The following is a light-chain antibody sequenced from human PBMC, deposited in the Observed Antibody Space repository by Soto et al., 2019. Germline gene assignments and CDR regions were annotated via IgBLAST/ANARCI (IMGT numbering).Light chain of an antibody. J-gene: IGKJ1*01. Sequence: AIRMTQSPSTFSVSPGDRATITCRASQGISSYLAWYQQKPGKAPKLLISAASTLHTGVPSRFSGSGSGTDFTLTVSGLQSEDSATYYCQHYYTYPWTFGQGTKVEIK. CDR1: QGISSY. V-gene: IGKV1-8*01. CDR3: QHYYTYPWT. CDR2: AAS.